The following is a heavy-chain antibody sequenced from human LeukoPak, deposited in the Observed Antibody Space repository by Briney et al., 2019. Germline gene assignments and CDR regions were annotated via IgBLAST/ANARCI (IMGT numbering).Heavy chain of an antibody. D-gene: IGHD4-17*01. CDR3: ARSSEYGDPFNY. CDR1: GASISRSDYF. J-gene: IGHJ4*02. V-gene: IGHV4-39*01. CDR2: IYYSGST. Sequence: PSETLSLTCTVSGASISRSDYFWGWIRQPPGKGLEWIGSIYYSGSTHYSPSLKGRVTISVDTSKNQFSLKLNSVTAADTAVYYCARSSEYGDPFNYWGQGALVTVSS.